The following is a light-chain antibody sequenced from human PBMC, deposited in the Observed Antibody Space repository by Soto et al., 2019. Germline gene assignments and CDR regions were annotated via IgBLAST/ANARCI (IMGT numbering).Light chain of an antibody. J-gene: IGLJ2*01. CDR2: FSSDGSH. CDR1: SGHSSYA. CDR3: QTWGTGIQDVV. V-gene: IGLV4-69*01. Sequence: QSALTQSPSASASLGASVKLTCTLSSGHSSYAIVWHQQQPQKGPRYLMKFSSDGSHSRGDGIPDRFSGSSSGAERYLTISSLQSEDEADYYCQTWGTGIQDVVFGGGTQLTVL.